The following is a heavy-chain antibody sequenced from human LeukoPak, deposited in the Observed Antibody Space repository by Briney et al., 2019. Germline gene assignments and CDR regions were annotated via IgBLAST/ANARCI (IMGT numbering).Heavy chain of an antibody. CDR1: RASFNGSDYC. V-gene: IGHV4-39*02. CDR2: IYYRSNS. J-gene: IGHJ3*02. Sequence: PSETLSLTCSVSRASFNGSDYCWSWVRQPPGQGLDWIGTIYYRSNSYYNPSLTSRVSISAAKSQMHFSLRSISATAADMDYYYYADSSGYLEDDVLDSWGRGTLVTVSS. CDR3: ADSSGYLEDDVLDS. D-gene: IGHD3-22*01.